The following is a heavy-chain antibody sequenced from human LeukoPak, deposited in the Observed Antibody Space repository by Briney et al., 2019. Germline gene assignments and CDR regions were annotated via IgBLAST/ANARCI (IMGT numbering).Heavy chain of an antibody. CDR3: ARAPLTSCRGAYCYPFDY. D-gene: IGHD2-21*01. J-gene: IGHJ4*02. CDR2: TSSSDAGT. V-gene: IGHV3-23*01. Sequence: PGGSLRLSCAASGFPLSNYAMSWVRQAPGKGLEWVSATSSSDAGTYYADSVRGRFTISRDNSKNTLYLQMNSLRLEDAAVYFCARAPLTSCRGAYCYPFDYWGQGPQVTVSS. CDR1: GFPLSNYA.